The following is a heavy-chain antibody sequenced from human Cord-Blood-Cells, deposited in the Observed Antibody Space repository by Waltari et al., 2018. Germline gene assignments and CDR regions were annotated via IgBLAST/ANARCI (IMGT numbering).Heavy chain of an antibody. Sequence: QVQLVQSGAEVKKPGASVKVSCKASGYTFTGYYMHWVRQAPGQGLEWMGWINPNSGGTNYAQKFQGSVTMTRDTSISTAYMELSRLRSDDTAVYYCARDYCSSTSCYDAFDIWGQGTMVTVSS. D-gene: IGHD2-2*01. CDR2: INPNSGGT. J-gene: IGHJ3*02. V-gene: IGHV1-2*02. CDR1: GYTFTGYY. CDR3: ARDYCSSTSCYDAFDI.